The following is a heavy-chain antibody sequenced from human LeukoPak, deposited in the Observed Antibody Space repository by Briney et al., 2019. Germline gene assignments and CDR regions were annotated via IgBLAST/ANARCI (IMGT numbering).Heavy chain of an antibody. CDR2: ISYDGSNK. V-gene: IGHV3-30*04. J-gene: IGHJ4*02. CDR3: ARDHNYYDSSGYFDY. D-gene: IGHD3-22*01. Sequence: LRLSCAASGFFFNTNAMSWVRQAPGKGLEWVAVISYDGSNKYYADSVKGRFTISRDNSKNTLYLQMNSLRAEDTAVYYCARDHNYYDSSGYFDYWGQGTLVTVSS. CDR1: GFFFNTNA.